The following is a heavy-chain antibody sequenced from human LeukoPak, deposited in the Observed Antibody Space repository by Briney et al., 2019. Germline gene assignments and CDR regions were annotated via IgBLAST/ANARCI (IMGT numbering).Heavy chain of an antibody. J-gene: IGHJ6*02. V-gene: IGHV4-59*08. Sequence: PSETLSLTCTVSGGSISSYYWSWIRQPPGKGLEWIGYIYYSGTTNYNPSLKSRVTMSVDTSNNHLSLRLTSVTAADTALYYCARHSYNYYGWTSGAKGPRSPSP. CDR3: ARHSYNYYGWTS. CDR1: GGSISSYY. CDR2: IYYSGTT.